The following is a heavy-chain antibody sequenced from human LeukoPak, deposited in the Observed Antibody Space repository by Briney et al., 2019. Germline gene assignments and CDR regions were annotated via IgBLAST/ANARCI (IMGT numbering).Heavy chain of an antibody. CDR3: ARDPSIVGAMGAVAFDI. J-gene: IGHJ3*02. D-gene: IGHD1-26*01. Sequence: GGSLRLSCAASGFTFSSYSMNWVRQAPGKGLEWVSYISSTSSTIYYADSVKGRFIISRDDAKNSLYLQMNSLRAEDTAVYYCARDPSIVGAMGAVAFDIWGQGTMVTVSS. V-gene: IGHV3-48*01. CDR2: ISSTSSTI. CDR1: GFTFSSYS.